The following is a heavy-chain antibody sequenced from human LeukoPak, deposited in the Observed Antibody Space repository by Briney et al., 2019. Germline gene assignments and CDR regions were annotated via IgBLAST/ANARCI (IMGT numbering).Heavy chain of an antibody. CDR1: GGSISSSGYY. D-gene: IGHD3-22*01. CDR3: ARADYYDSSGHYGDAFDI. J-gene: IGHJ3*02. CDR2: ILYSGST. Sequence: SETLSLTCTVSGGSISSSGYYWGWIRQPPGTGLEWIGSILYSGSTYYNPSLKSRVTISVDTSKNQFSLRLSSVTAADTAVYYCARADYYDSSGHYGDAFDIWGQGTMVTVSS. V-gene: IGHV4-39*01.